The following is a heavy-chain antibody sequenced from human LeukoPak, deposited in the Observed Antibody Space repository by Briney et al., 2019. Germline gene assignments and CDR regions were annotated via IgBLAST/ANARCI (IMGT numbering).Heavy chain of an antibody. Sequence: GGSLRLSCEASGFTFDDYTMHWVRQVPGKGLEWVSLVSWDGGYTEYADSVKGRFTISRDNSKNSLYLQMNSLRTEDTAFYYWWKGQQYRIFGMGLFDSWGQGTLVTVSS. CDR2: VSWDGGYT. D-gene: IGHD3-3*02. CDR1: GFTFDDYT. V-gene: IGHV3-43*01. J-gene: IGHJ4*02. CDR3: WKGQQYRIFGMGLFDS.